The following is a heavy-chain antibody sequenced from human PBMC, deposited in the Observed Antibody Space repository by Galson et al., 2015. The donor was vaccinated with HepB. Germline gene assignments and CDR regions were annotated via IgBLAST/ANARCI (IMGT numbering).Heavy chain of an antibody. J-gene: IGHJ4*02. CDR1: GDTFSSYA. CDR3: ARHGPPTYYDSSGQLDY. CDR2: IIPIFGTA. Sequence: LVKVSCKASGDTFSSYAISWVRQAPGQGLEWMGGIIPIFGTANYAQKFQGRVTITADESTSTAYMELSSLRSEDTAVYYCARHGPPTYYDSSGQLDYWGQGTLVTVSS. V-gene: IGHV1-69*13. D-gene: IGHD3-22*01.